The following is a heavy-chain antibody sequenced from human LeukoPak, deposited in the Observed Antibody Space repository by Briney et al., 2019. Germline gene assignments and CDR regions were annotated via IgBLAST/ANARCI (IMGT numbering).Heavy chain of an antibody. CDR1: GYTFTSYG. CDR3: ARVQIGYGDYYYYYYMDV. Sequence: ASVKVSCKASGYTFTSYGISWVRQAPGQGLEWMGWISAYNGNTNYAQKLQGRVTMTTDTSTSTAYMELRSLRSDDTAVYYCARVQIGYGDYYYYYYMDVWGKGTTVTVSS. D-gene: IGHD4-17*01. J-gene: IGHJ6*03. CDR2: ISAYNGNT. V-gene: IGHV1-18*01.